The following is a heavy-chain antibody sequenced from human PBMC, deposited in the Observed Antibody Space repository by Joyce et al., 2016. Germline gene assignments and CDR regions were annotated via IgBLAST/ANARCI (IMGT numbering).Heavy chain of an antibody. CDR2: IKKDGSET. CDR3: ARGSSSGAY. J-gene: IGHJ4*02. CDR1: GFTFSSCW. V-gene: IGHV3-7*05. Sequence: EVQLVESGGGLVQPGESLRLSCVASGFTFSSCWMGWVRRGEGKGLEWVASIKKDGSETYYVGSVKGRFTITRDNAKNSLYLQMNSLRAEDTAVYYCARGSSSGAYWGQGTLVTVSS. D-gene: IGHD6-19*01.